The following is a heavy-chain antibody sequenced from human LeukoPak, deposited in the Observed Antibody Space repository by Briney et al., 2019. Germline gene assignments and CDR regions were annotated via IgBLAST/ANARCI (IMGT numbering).Heavy chain of an antibody. V-gene: IGHV7-4-1*02. D-gene: IGHD3-22*01. CDR3: ARDRNVVVITGGNDAFDI. Sequence: ASVKVSCKASGYTFTSYAMNWVRQAPGQGLEWMGWINTNTGNPTYVQGFTGRFVFSLDTSVSTAYLQISSLKAEDTAVYYCARDRNVVVITGGNDAFDIWGQGTMVTVSS. CDR1: GYTFTSYA. J-gene: IGHJ3*02. CDR2: INTNTGNP.